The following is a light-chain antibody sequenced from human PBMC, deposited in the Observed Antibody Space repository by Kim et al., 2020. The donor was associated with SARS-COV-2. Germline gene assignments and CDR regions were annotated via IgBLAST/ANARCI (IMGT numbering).Light chain of an antibody. Sequence: ASVGDRITITGRASEIIGNWLAWYQQKPGKAPKLLIYLASTLESGVPSRFRGSGSGTEFTLTITSLQPDDFATYYCQHYIRFPYTFGQGTKLEI. CDR1: EIIGNW. CDR2: LAS. J-gene: IGKJ2*01. V-gene: IGKV1-5*03. CDR3: QHYIRFPYT.